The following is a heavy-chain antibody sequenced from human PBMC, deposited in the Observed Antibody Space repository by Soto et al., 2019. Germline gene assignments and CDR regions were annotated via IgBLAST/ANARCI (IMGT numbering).Heavy chain of an antibody. CDR3: ARDRAITFGGVIDRSTYYFDY. V-gene: IGHV3-21*01. D-gene: IGHD3-16*02. CDR1: GFTFSSYS. Sequence: EVQLVESGGGLVKPGGSLRLSCAASGFTFSSYSMNWVRQAPGKGLEWVSSISSSSSYIYYADSVKGRFTISRDNAKNSLYLQMNSLRAEDTAVYYCARDRAITFGGVIDRSTYYFDYWGQGTLVTVSS. CDR2: ISSSSSYI. J-gene: IGHJ4*02.